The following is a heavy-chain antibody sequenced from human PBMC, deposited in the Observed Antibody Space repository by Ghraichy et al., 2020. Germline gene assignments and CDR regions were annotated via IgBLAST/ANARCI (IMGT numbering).Heavy chain of an antibody. V-gene: IGHV1-8*01. J-gene: IGHJ4*02. D-gene: IGHD2-2*02. CDR2: MNPNSGNT. CDR1: GYTFTNYD. CDR3: ARFCSRTGCYNSFDH. Sequence: ASVKVSCKASGYTFTNYDINWGRQATGQGLDWMGWMNPNSGNTGYAQKFQDRVTMTRNTSISTAYMELSSLRSDDTAVYYCARFCSRTGCYNSFDHWGQGTPVTASS.